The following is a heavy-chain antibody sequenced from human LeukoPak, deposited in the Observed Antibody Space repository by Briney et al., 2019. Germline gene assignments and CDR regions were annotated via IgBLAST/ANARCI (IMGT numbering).Heavy chain of an antibody. CDR2: LKQDGSEK. V-gene: IGHV3-7*05. J-gene: IGHJ4*02. CDR3: ARGGDYLDY. Sequence: SGGSLRLSCAASGFTFSTYWMTWVRQAPGEGLEWVANLKQDGSEKYYVDSVKGRFTISRDNANNSLYLQMNSLRAEDTAVYYCARGGDYLDYWGQGTLVTVSS. CDR1: GFTFSTYW.